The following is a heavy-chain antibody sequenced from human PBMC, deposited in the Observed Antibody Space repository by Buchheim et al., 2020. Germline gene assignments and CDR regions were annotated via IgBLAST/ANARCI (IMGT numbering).Heavy chain of an antibody. J-gene: IGHJ4*02. CDR1: GFTFSSYA. CDR3: AREDGELYFDY. Sequence: QVQLVESGGGVVQPGRSLRLSCAASGFTFSSYAMHWVRQAPGKGLEWVAVISYDGRSENYVDSVKGRFTISRHNSEKTLYLQMNSLRVEDTAVYYCAREDGELYFDYWGQGTL. V-gene: IGHV3-30*04. D-gene: IGHD1-7*01. CDR2: ISYDGRSE.